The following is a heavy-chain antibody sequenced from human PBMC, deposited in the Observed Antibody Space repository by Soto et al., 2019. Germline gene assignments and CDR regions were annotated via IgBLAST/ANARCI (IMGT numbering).Heavy chain of an antibody. V-gene: IGHV1-46*03. D-gene: IGHD2-15*01. CDR3: ARVSLYCSGGSCYDDAFDI. CDR1: GYTFTSYY. J-gene: IGHJ3*02. CDR2: INPSGGST. Sequence: ASVKVSCKASGYTFTSYYMHWVRQAPGQGLEWMGIINPSGGSTSYAQKFQGRVTMTRDTSTSTVYMELSSLRSEDTAVYYCARVSLYCSGGSCYDDAFDIWGQGTMVTVSS.